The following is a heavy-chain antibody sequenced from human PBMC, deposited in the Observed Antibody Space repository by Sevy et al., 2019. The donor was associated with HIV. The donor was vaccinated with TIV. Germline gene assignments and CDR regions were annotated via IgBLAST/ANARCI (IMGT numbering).Heavy chain of an antibody. Sequence: ASVMVSCKVSGSTLTNLSMHWVRQAPGKGLEWMGTFDPEDGETIYAQKFQVRVTMTEDTSTDTAYMELSSLRSEDTAVYYCATTKDYYEDNGDPFDYWGQGTLVTVSS. CDR1: GSTLTNLS. D-gene: IGHD3-22*01. J-gene: IGHJ4*02. CDR3: ATTKDYYEDNGDPFDY. V-gene: IGHV1-24*01. CDR2: FDPEDGET.